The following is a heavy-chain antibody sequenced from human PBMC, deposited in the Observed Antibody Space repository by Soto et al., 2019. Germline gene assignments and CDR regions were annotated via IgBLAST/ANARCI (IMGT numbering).Heavy chain of an antibody. J-gene: IGHJ5*02. CDR1: GGTFSSYT. D-gene: IGHD2-21*02. Sequence: QVQLVQSGAEVKKPGSSVKVSCKASGGTFSSYTISWVRQAPGQGLEWMGRIIPILGIANYAHKFQGRVTITADKSTSTAYMELSSLSSEDTAVYYCARDRDPYCGGDCYEAWGQGTLVTVSS. CDR3: ARDRDPYCGGDCYEA. V-gene: IGHV1-69*08. CDR2: IIPILGIA.